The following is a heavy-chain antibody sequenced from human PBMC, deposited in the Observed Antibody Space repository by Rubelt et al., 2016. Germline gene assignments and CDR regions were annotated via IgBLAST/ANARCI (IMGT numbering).Heavy chain of an antibody. CDR1: GFTFDDYA. CDR3: TRRVTGGPEKRFDY. D-gene: IGHD2-8*02. V-gene: IGHV3-49*03. Sequence: EVQLVESGGVVVQPGGSLRLSCAASGFTFDDYAMSWFRQAPGKGLEWVGFIRSKAYGGTTEYAASVKGRLTISRDDSKSIAYLQMNSLKTEDTAVYYCTRRVTGGPEKRFDYWGQGTLVTVSS. J-gene: IGHJ4*02. CDR2: IRSKAYGGTT.